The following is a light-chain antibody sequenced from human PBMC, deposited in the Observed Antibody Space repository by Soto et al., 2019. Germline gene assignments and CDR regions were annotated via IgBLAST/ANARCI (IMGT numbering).Light chain of an antibody. Sequence: DIQMTQSPSSLSASVGDRVTITCRASQSISTYLNWYQQKPGKAPKLLIYAASSLQSGVPSRFSGSGSGTDFTHTISSLQPEDFATYYCQQSYSIPYTFGQGTKVDIK. J-gene: IGKJ2*01. CDR2: AAS. V-gene: IGKV1-39*01. CDR3: QQSYSIPYT. CDR1: QSISTY.